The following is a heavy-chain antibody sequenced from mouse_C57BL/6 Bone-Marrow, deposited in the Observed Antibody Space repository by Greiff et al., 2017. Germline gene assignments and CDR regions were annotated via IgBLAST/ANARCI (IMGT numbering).Heavy chain of an antibody. CDR3: ARRKSSAWFAY. CDR1: GFTFSSYT. CDR2: ISGGGGNT. D-gene: IGHD1-1*01. J-gene: IGHJ3*01. Sequence: EVMLVESGGGLVKPGGSLKLSCAASGFTFSSYTMSWVRQTPEKRLEWVATISGGGGNTYYPDSVKGRFTISRDNAKNTLYLQMSSLRSEDTVLYYCARRKSSAWFAYWGQGTLVTVSA. V-gene: IGHV5-9*01.